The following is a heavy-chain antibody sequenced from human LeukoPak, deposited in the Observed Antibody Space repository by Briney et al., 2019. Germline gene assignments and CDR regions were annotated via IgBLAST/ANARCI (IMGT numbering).Heavy chain of an antibody. V-gene: IGHV3-30*02. CDR3: ARSREDAFDI. Sequence: GGSLRLSCTASGFTFSSYGMHWVRQAPGKGLEWVAFIRHDGSNKYYADSVKGRFTISRDNSKNTLYLQMNSLRAEDRAVYYCARSREDAFDIWGQGTMVTVSS. CDR1: GFTFSSYG. D-gene: IGHD1-26*01. CDR2: IRHDGSNK. J-gene: IGHJ3*02.